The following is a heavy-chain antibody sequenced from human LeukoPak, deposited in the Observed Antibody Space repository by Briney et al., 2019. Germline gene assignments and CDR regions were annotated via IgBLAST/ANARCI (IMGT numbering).Heavy chain of an antibody. Sequence: PGGSLRLSCAASGFTFSSYAMSWVRQAPGKGLEWVSSISSSSSCIYYADSVKGRFTIPRDNAKNSLYLQMNSLRAEDTAVYYCARDTEMATGPDAFDIWGQGTMVTVSS. CDR1: GFTFSSYA. CDR3: ARDTEMATGPDAFDI. D-gene: IGHD5-24*01. CDR2: ISSSSSCI. V-gene: IGHV3-21*01. J-gene: IGHJ3*02.